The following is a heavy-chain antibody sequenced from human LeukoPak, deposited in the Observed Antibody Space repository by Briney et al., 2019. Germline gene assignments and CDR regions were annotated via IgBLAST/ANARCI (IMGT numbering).Heavy chain of an antibody. CDR2: IYVTGST. CDR1: GGSIGTYY. D-gene: IGHD3-16*02. J-gene: IGHJ6*03. V-gene: IGHV4-59*08. Sequence: SETLSLTCTVSGGSIGTYYWSWIRQAPGKGLEWIGYIYVTGSTRNNPYLQSRVTISVDTSRNQFFLKMSSVTAADTAVYYCARHIGGGIEHIDVWGKGTKVTVSS. CDR3: ARHIGGGIEHIDV.